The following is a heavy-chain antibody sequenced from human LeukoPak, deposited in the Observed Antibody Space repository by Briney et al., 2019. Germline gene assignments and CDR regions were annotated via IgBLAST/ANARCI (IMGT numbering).Heavy chain of an antibody. CDR1: GFTFSSYS. CDR2: ISSSSSYI. J-gene: IGHJ3*02. CDR3: ARTITMIVVVSDAFDI. D-gene: IGHD3-22*01. V-gene: IGHV3-21*01. Sequence: TGGSLRLSCAASGFTFSSYSMNWVRQAPGKGLEWVSAISSSSSYIYYADSVKGRFTISRDNAKNSLYLQMNSLRAEDTAVYYCARTITMIVVVSDAFDIWGQGTMVTVSS.